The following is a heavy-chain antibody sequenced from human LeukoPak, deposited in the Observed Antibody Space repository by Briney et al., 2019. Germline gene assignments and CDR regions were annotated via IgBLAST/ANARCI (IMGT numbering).Heavy chain of an antibody. CDR2: ISGGGGST. J-gene: IGHJ4*02. CDR3: AKAAAAGIYFDY. V-gene: IGHV3-23*01. D-gene: IGHD6-13*01. CDR1: GFTFSTYA. Sequence: AGGSLRLSCAASGFTFSTYAMSWVRQAPGKGLEWVSAISGGGGSTYYADSVKGRFTISRDNSKNTLYLQMNSLRAEDTAVYYCAKAAAAGIYFDYWGQGTLVTVSS.